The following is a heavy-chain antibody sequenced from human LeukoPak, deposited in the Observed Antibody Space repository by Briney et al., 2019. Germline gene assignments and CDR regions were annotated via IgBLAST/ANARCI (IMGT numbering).Heavy chain of an antibody. CDR1: GFTFSSYA. CDR3: AKTRYDFWSGYLYYFDY. J-gene: IGHJ4*02. Sequence: PGGSLRLSCAASGFTFSSYAMSWVRQAPGKGLEWVSAISGSGGSTYYADSVKGRFTISRDNSKNTLYLQMNSLRAEDTAVYYCAKTRYDFWSGYLYYFDYWGQGTLVTVSS. V-gene: IGHV3-23*01. CDR2: ISGSGGST. D-gene: IGHD3-3*01.